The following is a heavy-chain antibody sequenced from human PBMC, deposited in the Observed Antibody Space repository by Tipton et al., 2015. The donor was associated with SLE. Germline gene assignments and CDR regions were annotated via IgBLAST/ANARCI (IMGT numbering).Heavy chain of an antibody. CDR3: ARARCGGDCYTVDAFDI. D-gene: IGHD2-21*01. CDR2: IAPYNGHT. V-gene: IGHV1-18*01. J-gene: IGHJ3*02. CDR1: GYTFTNYA. Sequence: QSGAEVKKPGASVQVSCKASGYTFTNYAITWVRQAPGQGLEWMAWIAPYNGHTNYAQKVQGRVSVTTDTSTSTAYMDLRSLRSDDTAVYYCARARCGGDCYTVDAFDIWGQGTMVTVSS.